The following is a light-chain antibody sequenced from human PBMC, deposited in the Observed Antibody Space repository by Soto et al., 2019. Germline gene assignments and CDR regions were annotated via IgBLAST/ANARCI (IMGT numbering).Light chain of an antibody. CDR1: SSDVGGYYS. CDR2: EVS. Sequence: QSVLTQPASVSGSPGRSITISCTGTSSDVGGYYSVSWYQQHPGKAPKLMIYEVSNRPSGVSNRFSGSKSGNTASLTISGLQAEDEADYYCSSYTSSSFYVFGTGTKVTVL. J-gene: IGLJ1*01. CDR3: SSYTSSSFYV. V-gene: IGLV2-14*01.